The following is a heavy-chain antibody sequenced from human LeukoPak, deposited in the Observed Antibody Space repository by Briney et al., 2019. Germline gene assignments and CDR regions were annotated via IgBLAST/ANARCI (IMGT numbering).Heavy chain of an antibody. CDR1: GGSFSGYY. D-gene: IGHD4-23*01. Sequence: SETLSVTCAVYGGSFSGYYWSWIRQPPGKGLEWIGEINHSGSTNYNPSLKSRVTISVDTSKNQFSLKLSSVTAADTAVYYCARTDYGGNSEDYWGQGTLVTVSS. CDR2: INHSGST. CDR3: ARTDYGGNSEDY. V-gene: IGHV4-34*01. J-gene: IGHJ4*02.